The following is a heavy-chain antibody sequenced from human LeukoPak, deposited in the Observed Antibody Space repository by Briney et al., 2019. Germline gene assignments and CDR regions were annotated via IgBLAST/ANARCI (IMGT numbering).Heavy chain of an antibody. Sequence: GGSLRLSCAASGFTFSSYAMSWVRQAPGKGLEWVSYISSSGSTIYYADSVKGRFTISRDNAKNSLYLQMNSLRAEDTAVYYCARARYVVPGFDYWGQGTLVTVSS. CDR3: ARARYVVPGFDY. CDR1: GFTFSSYA. D-gene: IGHD1-1*01. CDR2: ISSSGSTI. V-gene: IGHV3-48*04. J-gene: IGHJ4*02.